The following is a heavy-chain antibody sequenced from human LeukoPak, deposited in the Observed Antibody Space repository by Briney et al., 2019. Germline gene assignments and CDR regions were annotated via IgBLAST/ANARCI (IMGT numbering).Heavy chain of an antibody. V-gene: IGHV6-1*01. D-gene: IGHD4-23*01. CDR3: ARVTSDYGGTNYYYYGMDV. Sequence: SQTLSPTCAISGDSVSSNSAAWNWIRQSPSRGLEWLGRTCYRSKWYNDYAVSVKSRITINPDTSKNQFSLQLNSVTPEDTAVYYCARVTSDYGGTNYYYYGMDVWGQGTTVTVSS. CDR2: TCYRSKWYN. J-gene: IGHJ6*02. CDR1: GDSVSSNSAA.